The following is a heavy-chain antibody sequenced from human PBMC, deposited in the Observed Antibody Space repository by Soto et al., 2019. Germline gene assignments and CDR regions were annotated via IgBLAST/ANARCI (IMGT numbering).Heavy chain of an antibody. J-gene: IGHJ6*02. D-gene: IGHD6-6*01. CDR2: IFYNGNT. CDR3: RARPVNFVINGMDV. Sequence: TLSLTSLVSGGSIRRISHYCWWLRRPPAEGLEGRGNIFYNGNTYYNPSLKRRGTISMDTSKNHFSPRLSFVTAADTAVYFCRARPVNFVINGMDVWGQGPTVTVSS. V-gene: IGHV4-39*02. CDR1: GGSIRRISHY.